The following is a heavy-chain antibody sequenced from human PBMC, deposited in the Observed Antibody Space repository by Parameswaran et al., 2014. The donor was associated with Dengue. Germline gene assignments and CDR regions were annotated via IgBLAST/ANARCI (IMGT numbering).Heavy chain of an antibody. Sequence: KWIRQSPSRGLEWLGRTYYRSKWYNDYAVSVKSRITINPDTSKNQFSLQLNSVTPEDTAVYYCARGIPTRSGYFQHWGQGTLVTVSS. CDR2: TYYRSKWYN. J-gene: IGHJ1*01. D-gene: IGHD3-10*01. V-gene: IGHV6-1*01. CDR3: ARGIPTRSGYFQH.